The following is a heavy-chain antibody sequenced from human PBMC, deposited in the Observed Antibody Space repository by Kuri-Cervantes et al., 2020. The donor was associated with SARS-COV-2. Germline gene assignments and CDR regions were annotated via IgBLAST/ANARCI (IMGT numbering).Heavy chain of an antibody. Sequence: GSLRLSCTVSVAPISSYYWSWIRQPPGKGLEWIGYIYYSGSTNYNPSLKSRVTISVDTSKNQFSLKLSSVTAADTAVYYCARDGEGLGYCSSTSCSNYGMDVWGQGTTVTVSS. CDR2: IYYSGST. D-gene: IGHD2-2*01. J-gene: IGHJ6*02. V-gene: IGHV4-59*12. CDR3: ARDGEGLGYCSSTSCSNYGMDV. CDR1: VAPISSYY.